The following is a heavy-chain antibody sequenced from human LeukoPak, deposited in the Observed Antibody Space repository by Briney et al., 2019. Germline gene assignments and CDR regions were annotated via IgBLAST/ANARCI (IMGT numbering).Heavy chain of an antibody. Sequence: GGSLRLSCATSGFTFSTFSMHWVRQAPGKGLEWLAVVSSDGGVKYYADSVKGRFTISRDNSRNTLDLQMNSLKTEDTAVYYCTTNNQSSSLHFDCWGQGTLVTVSS. CDR3: TTNNQSSSLHFDC. V-gene: IGHV3-30-3*01. CDR1: GFTFSTFS. J-gene: IGHJ4*02. CDR2: VSSDGGVK. D-gene: IGHD1/OR15-1a*01.